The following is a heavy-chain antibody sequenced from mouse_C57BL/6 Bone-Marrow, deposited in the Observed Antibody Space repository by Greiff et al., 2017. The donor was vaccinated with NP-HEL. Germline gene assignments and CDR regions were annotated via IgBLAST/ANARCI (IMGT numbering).Heavy chain of an antibody. V-gene: IGHV5-2*01. J-gene: IGHJ2*01. Sequence: EVKVVESGGGLVQPGESLKLSCESNEYEFPSHDMSWVRKTPEKRLELVAAINSDGGSTYYPDTMERRFIISRDNTKKTLYLQMSSLRSEDTALYYCARREIYYYGSSLFDYWGQGTTLTVSS. CDR2: INSDGGST. CDR3: ARREIYYYGSSLFDY. CDR1: EYEFPSHD. D-gene: IGHD1-1*01.